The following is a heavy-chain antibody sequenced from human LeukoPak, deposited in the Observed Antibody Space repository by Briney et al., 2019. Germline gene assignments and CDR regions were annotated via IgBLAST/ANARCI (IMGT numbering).Heavy chain of an antibody. V-gene: IGHV3-30-3*01. CDR1: GFTFSSYA. J-gene: IGHJ1*01. CDR2: ISYDGSNK. CDR3: ARPYSEYYYEKSFQH. D-gene: IGHD3-22*01. Sequence: PGGSLRLSCAASGFTFSSYAMHWVRQAPGKGLEWVAVISYDGSNKYYADSVKGRFTISRDNSKNTLYLQMNSLRAEDTAVHYCARPYSEYYYEKSFQHWGQGTLVTVSS.